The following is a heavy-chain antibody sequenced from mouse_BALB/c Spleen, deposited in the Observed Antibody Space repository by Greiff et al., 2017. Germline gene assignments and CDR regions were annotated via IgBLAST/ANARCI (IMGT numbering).Heavy chain of an antibody. CDR2: IRNKANGYKT. CDR1: GFTFTDYY. Sequence: EVHLVESGGGLVQPGGSLRLSCATSGFTFTDYYMSWVRQPPGKALEWLGFIRNKANGYKTAYSASVKGRFTISRDNSQSILYLQMKTLRAEDIATYYWARAPVTTDWYFDVWGAGTTVTVSS. CDR3: ARAPVTTDWYFDV. J-gene: IGHJ1*01. V-gene: IGHV7-3*02. D-gene: IGHD1-1*01.